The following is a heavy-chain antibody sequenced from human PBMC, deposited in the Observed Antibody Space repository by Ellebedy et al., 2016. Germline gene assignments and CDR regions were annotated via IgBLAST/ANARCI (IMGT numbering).Heavy chain of an antibody. CDR3: AINYYDTSGYYPGGAFDI. CDR2: INHSGST. J-gene: IGHJ3*02. V-gene: IGHV4-34*01. Sequence: SETLSLTCAVYGGSFSGYYWSWIRQPPGKGLEWIGEINHSGSTNYNPSLKSRVTISVDTYKNQFSLRLSSVTAVNTAVYYCAINYYDTSGYYPGGAFDIWGQGTMVTVSS. CDR1: GGSFSGYY. D-gene: IGHD3-22*01.